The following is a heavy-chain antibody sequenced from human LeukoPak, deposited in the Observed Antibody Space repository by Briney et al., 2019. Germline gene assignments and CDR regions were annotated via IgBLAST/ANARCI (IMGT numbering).Heavy chain of an antibody. J-gene: IGHJ3*01. D-gene: IGHD6-13*01. CDR1: GFTFSSYS. CDR2: ISSSSYI. CDR3: ARDPVYSSSWPF. V-gene: IGHV3-21*01. Sequence: GGSLRLSCAASGFTFSSYSMNWVRQAPGKGLEWVSSISSSSYIYYADSVKGRFTISRDNAKNSLYLQMNSLRAEDTAVYYCARDPVYSSSWPFWGQGTMVTVSS.